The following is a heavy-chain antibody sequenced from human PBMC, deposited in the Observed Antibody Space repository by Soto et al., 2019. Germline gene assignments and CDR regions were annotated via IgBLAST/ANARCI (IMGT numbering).Heavy chain of an antibody. V-gene: IGHV1-46*01. CDR1: GYTFTSYY. CDR3: ARERYYYDSSAYLGVYYYYGMDV. J-gene: IGHJ6*02. D-gene: IGHD3-22*01. Sequence: ASVKVSCKASGYTFTSYYMHWVRQAPGQGLEWMGIINPSGGSTSYAQKFQGRVTMTRDTSTSTVYMELSSLRSEDTAVYYCARERYYYDSSAYLGVYYYYGMDVWGQGTTVTVSS. CDR2: INPSGGST.